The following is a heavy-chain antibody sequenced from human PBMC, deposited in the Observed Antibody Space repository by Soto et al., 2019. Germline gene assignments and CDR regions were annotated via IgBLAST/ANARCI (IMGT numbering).Heavy chain of an antibody. CDR1: GFIVSSKY. D-gene: IGHD3-16*01. J-gene: IGHJ6*02. V-gene: IGHV3-53*02. CDR3: TTYTGYGMDV. CDR2: IYTGGST. Sequence: EVQMVETGGGLSQPGGSLRLSCAVSGFIVSSKYMTWVRQAPGKGLEWVSVIYTGGSTHYADSARGRFTISRDSSKNTLYLQMNSLRAEDAAVYYCTTYTGYGMDVVGHGTTVTVSS.